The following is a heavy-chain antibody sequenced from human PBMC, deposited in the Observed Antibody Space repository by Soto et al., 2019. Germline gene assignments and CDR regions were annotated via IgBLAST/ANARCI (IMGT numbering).Heavy chain of an antibody. J-gene: IGHJ4*02. Sequence: SETLSLTCTVSGGSISSSNYYWGWIRQSPGKGLEWIGTIYYSGNTYYNPSLKSRVTIAVDTSKKQFSLKLSSVTAADTAVYYCAAVYCGGNCHAGYFDCWGKGTLVTVS. D-gene: IGHD2-21*02. CDR3: AAVYCGGNCHAGYFDC. V-gene: IGHV4-39*01. CDR1: GGSISSSNYY. CDR2: IYYSGNT.